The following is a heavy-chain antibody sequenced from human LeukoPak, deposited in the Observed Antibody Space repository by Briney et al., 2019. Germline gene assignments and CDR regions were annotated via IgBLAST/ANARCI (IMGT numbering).Heavy chain of an antibody. D-gene: IGHD3-16*01. Sequence: GASVKVSCKASGYTFTNYGISWVRQAPGQGLEWMGGIIPMFGTANYAQKFQGRVTITADESTSTAYMELSSLRSEDTAVYYCARGLGDYYYYMDVWGKGTTVTISS. J-gene: IGHJ6*03. CDR3: ARGLGDYYYYMDV. CDR2: IIPMFGTA. CDR1: GYTFTNYG. V-gene: IGHV1-69*13.